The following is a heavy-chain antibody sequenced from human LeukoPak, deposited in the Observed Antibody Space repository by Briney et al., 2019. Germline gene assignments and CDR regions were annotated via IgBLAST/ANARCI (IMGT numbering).Heavy chain of an antibody. V-gene: IGHV4-4*07. J-gene: IGHJ3*02. CDR3: EREVDQGVSYAAFDI. CDR2: IYTSGST. D-gene: IGHD2-2*01. CDR1: GGSFSSYY. Sequence: PWESLSLSCTVSGGSFSSYYWRWIRQPAGKGLEWIGRIYTSGSTNYTPSLKSRVTMSVGTSKNQFLLKLSSVTAADTAVYYWEREVDQGVSYAAFDIWGQGTMVTVSS.